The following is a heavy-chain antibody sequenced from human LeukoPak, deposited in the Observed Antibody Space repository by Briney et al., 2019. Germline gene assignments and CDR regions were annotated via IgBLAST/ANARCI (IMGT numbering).Heavy chain of an antibody. Sequence: QPGRSLRLSCAASGFTFSTYAMHWVRQAPGMGLEWVAVISYDGSKKYYADSVKGRFTISRDNAKNSLYLQINSLRAEDTAVYYCARDGGYSGYDLDFWGQGTLVTVSS. D-gene: IGHD5-12*01. V-gene: IGHV3-30-3*01. CDR2: ISYDGSKK. CDR1: GFTFSTYA. J-gene: IGHJ4*02. CDR3: ARDGGYSGYDLDF.